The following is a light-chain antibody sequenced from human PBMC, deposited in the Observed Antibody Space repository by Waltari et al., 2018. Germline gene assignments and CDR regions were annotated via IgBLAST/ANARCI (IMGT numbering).Light chain of an antibody. V-gene: IGKV3D-15*01. J-gene: IGKJ1*01. CDR3: QQYNNWPPDPT. CDR2: GAS. Sequence: IVMTQSPATLSVFPGERATLSCRASQSISSNLAWYQQKPGQAPRLLIYGASTRATGIPDRFTGSGSVIEFTLTINSLQSEDFAVYYCQQYNNWPPDPTFGQGTKVEIK. CDR1: QSISSN.